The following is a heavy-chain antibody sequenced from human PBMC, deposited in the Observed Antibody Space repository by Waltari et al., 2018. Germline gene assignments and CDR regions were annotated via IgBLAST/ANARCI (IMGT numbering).Heavy chain of an antibody. V-gene: IGHV3-48*01. J-gene: IGHJ5*01. CDR1: GFSLTHYT. Sequence: EERLVQSGGGLVQQGGSLRLSCDASGFSLTHYTMTWVRQAPGKGLEWVAYISETSRTTFYADSVRGRFIISRNNAKNSLSLQMVSLRGEDTAVYYCAVARGNYDVLTGFPVDSWGQGTLVTVSS. CDR2: ISETSRTT. CDR3: AVARGNYDVLTGFPVDS. D-gene: IGHD3-9*01.